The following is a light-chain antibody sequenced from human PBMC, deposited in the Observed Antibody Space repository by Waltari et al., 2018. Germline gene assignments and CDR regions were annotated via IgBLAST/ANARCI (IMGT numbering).Light chain of an antibody. CDR3: CSYAGRNIWV. CDR1: SSDVGFYNL. CDR2: EVI. J-gene: IGLJ3*02. Sequence: QSALTQPASVSGSPGQSITISCTGTSSDVGFYNLVSWYQQHPDKAPKLLVYEVIERPSGVSNRCSVSKSGNTASLTISGLQAEDEADYYCCSYAGRNIWVFGGGTKVTVL. V-gene: IGLV2-23*02.